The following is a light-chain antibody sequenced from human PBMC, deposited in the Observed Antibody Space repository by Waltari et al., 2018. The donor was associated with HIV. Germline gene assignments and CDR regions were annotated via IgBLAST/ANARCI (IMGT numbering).Light chain of an antibody. J-gene: IGLJ3*02. CDR3: AAWDDRLDGQGV. V-gene: IGLV1-44*01. Sequence: QSVLTQPHSASGTPGQRVTIPCSGTRSNTGTNTVNWYQIIPGTAPKLLICNDNQRPSGVPDRFSGSRSGTSASLAISGLQSEDEADYYCAAWDDRLDGQGVFGGGTTLTVL. CDR2: NDN. CDR1: RSNTGTNT.